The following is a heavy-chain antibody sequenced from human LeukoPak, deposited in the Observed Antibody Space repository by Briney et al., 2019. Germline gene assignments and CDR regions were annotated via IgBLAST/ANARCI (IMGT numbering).Heavy chain of an antibody. CDR1: GFTFSSYA. CDR3: AKDELLWFGEIAGIPY. V-gene: IGHV3-23*01. CDR2: ISGSGGST. Sequence: GGSLRLSCAASGFTFSSYAMSWVHQAPGKGLEWVSAISGSGGSTYYADSVKGRFTISRDNSKNTLYLQMNSLRAEDTAVYYCAKDELLWFGEIAGIPYWGQGTLVTVSS. J-gene: IGHJ4*02. D-gene: IGHD3-10*01.